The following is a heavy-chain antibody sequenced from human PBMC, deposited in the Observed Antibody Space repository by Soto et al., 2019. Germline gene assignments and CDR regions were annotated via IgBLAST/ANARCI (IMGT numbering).Heavy chain of an antibody. D-gene: IGHD1-26*01. CDR2: ISDSGGTS. V-gene: IGHV3-23*04. J-gene: IGHJ4*02. CDR1: GFIFSNYV. Sequence: EVQLVDSGGGLVQPGGSLSLSCAASGFIFSNYVMSWVRQAPGTGLEWVSSISDSGGTSYYADSVKGRFTISSDNSKNTLYLQMNSLRAEDTAIYYCAKRPRALLTFDYWGQGALVTVSS. CDR3: AKRPRALLTFDY.